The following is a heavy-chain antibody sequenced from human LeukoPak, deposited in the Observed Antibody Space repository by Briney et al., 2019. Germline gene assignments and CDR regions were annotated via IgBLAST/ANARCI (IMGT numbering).Heavy chain of an antibody. CDR3: AKVGWGLTY. CDR1: GFTFSSYA. D-gene: IGHD7-27*01. J-gene: IGHJ4*02. CDR2: ISYDGSDK. Sequence: GRSLRLSCAASGFTFSSYAMHWVRQAPGKGLEWVAIISYDGSDKYYADSVKGRLTISRDNSKNTLYLQMNSLRAEDTAVYYCAKVGWGLTYWGQGTLVTVSS. V-gene: IGHV3-30-3*01.